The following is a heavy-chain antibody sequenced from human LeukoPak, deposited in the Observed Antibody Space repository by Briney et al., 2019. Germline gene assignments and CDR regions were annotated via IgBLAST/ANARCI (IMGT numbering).Heavy chain of an antibody. Sequence: SGTLSLTCAVSGGSISSSNWWSWVRQPPGKGLEWIGEIYQSGSTNCNPSLKSRVTISVDKSKNQFSLKLSSVTAADTAVYYCARDYCSGGSCYPHHYYYYGMDVWGPGTTVTVSS. D-gene: IGHD2-15*01. CDR2: IYQSGST. CDR1: GGSISSSNW. V-gene: IGHV4-4*02. CDR3: ARDYCSGGSCYPHHYYYYGMDV. J-gene: IGHJ6*02.